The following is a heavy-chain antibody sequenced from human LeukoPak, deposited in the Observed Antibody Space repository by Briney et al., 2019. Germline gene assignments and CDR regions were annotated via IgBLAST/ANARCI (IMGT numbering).Heavy chain of an antibody. CDR3: ARFGGSNGYYYYGMDV. Sequence: SQTLSLTCAVSGGSISSGGYSWSWIRQPPGKGLEWIGYIYHSGSTYYNPSLKSRVTISVDRSKNQFSLKLSSVTAADTAVYYCARFGGSNGYYYYGMDVWGQGTTVTVSS. CDR2: IYHSGST. D-gene: IGHD2-15*01. J-gene: IGHJ6*02. V-gene: IGHV4-30-2*01. CDR1: GGSISSGGYS.